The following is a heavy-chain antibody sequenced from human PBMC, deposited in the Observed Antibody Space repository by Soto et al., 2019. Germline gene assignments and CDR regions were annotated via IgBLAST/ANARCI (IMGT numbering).Heavy chain of an antibody. CDR3: ARHVLYDFWSGYPYYYYYMDV. Sequence: GESLKISCKGSGYSFTSYWIGWVRQMPWKGLEWMGIIYPGDSDTRYSPSFQGQVTISADKSISTAYLQWSSLKASDTAMYYCARHVLYDFWSGYPYYYYYMDVWGKGTTVTVSS. J-gene: IGHJ6*03. V-gene: IGHV5-51*01. CDR2: IYPGDSDT. CDR1: GYSFTSYW. D-gene: IGHD3-3*01.